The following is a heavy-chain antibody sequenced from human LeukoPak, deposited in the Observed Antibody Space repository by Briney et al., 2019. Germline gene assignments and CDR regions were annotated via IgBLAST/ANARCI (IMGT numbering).Heavy chain of an antibody. CDR3: ARSAGYSSGWANPEYYFDY. CDR2: IYYSGST. J-gene: IGHJ4*02. D-gene: IGHD6-19*01. Sequence: PSETLSLTCTVSGGSISSYYWSWIRQPPGKGLEWIGYIYYSGSTNYNPSLKSRVTISVDTSKNQFSLKLSSVTAADTAVYYCARSAGYSSGWANPEYYFDYWGQGTLVTVSS. V-gene: IGHV4-59*08. CDR1: GGSISSYY.